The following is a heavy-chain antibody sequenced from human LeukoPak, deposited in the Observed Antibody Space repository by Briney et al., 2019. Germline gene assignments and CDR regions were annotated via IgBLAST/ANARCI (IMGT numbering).Heavy chain of an antibody. CDR2: ISYDGSNK. CDR3: AKDGYCSGGSCYTKHYYYYYYMDV. D-gene: IGHD2-15*01. V-gene: IGHV3-30*04. CDR1: GFTFSSYA. J-gene: IGHJ6*03. Sequence: PGRSLRLSCAASGFTFSSYAMHWVRQAPGKGLEWVAVISYDGSNKYYADSVKGRFTISRDNSKNTLYLQMNSLRAEDTALYYCAKDGYCSGGSCYTKHYYYYYYMDVWGKGTTVTVSS.